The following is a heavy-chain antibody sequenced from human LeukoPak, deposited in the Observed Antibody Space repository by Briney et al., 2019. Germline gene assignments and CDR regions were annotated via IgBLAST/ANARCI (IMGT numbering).Heavy chain of an antibody. V-gene: IGHV3-30-3*01. J-gene: IGHJ4*02. CDR1: GFTFSSYA. CDR2: ISYDGSNK. Sequence: GRSLRLSCAASGFTFSSYAMHWVRQAPGKGLEWVAVISYDGSNKYYADSVKGRFTISRDNSKNTLYLQMNSLRAEDTAVYYCARSDYFDYWGQGTLVTVSS. CDR3: ARSDYFDY.